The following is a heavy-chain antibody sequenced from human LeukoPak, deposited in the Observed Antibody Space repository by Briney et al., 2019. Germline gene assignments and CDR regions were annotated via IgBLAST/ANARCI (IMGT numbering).Heavy chain of an antibody. CDR1: GGTFSSYA. CDR3: ARWPSLGVARRCYFAY. CDR2: IIPIFGTA. D-gene: IGHD1-1*01. V-gene: IGHV1-69*13. Sequence: SVKVSCKASGGTFSSYAISWVRQAPGQGLEWMGGIIPIFGTANYAQKFQGRVTITADESTSTAYMELSSLRPEDTAVYYCARWPSLGVARRCYFAYWGQGTLVTVSS. J-gene: IGHJ4*02.